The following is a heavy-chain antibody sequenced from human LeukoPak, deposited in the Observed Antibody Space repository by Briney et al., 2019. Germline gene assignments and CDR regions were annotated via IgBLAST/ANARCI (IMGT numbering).Heavy chain of an antibody. CDR1: GFTFSDYA. V-gene: IGHV3-23*01. CDR3: ARGIRGSLDY. J-gene: IGHJ4*02. Sequence: GGSLRLSCAASGFTFSDYAMSWVRQAPGKGLEWVSLIRVSGGSTDYADSVKGRFTISRDNSKNTLYLQMNSLRAEDTAVYYCARGIRGSLDYWGQGTPVTVSS. D-gene: IGHD1-26*01. CDR2: IRVSGGST.